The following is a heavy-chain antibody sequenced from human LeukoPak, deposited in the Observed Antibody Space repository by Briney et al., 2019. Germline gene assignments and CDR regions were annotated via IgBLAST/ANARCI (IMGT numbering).Heavy chain of an antibody. J-gene: IGHJ4*02. CDR2: ISESGGTT. CDR3: ARDLRSSGYYAFDY. CDR1: GFTFNNYA. V-gene: IGHV3-23*01. Sequence: GGSLRLSCAASGFTFNNYAMNWVRQAPGKGLEWVSSISESGGTTDYADSVKGRFTISRDNSKNTLYLQMNSLRAEDTAVYYCARDLRSSGYYAFDYWGQGTLVTVSS. D-gene: IGHD3-22*01.